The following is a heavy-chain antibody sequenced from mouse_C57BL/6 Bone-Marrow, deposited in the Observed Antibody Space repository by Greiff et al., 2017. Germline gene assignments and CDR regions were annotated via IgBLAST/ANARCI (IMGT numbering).Heavy chain of an antibody. V-gene: IGHV5-4*01. Sequence: EAQLVESGGGLVKPGGSLKLSCAASGFTFSSYAMSWVRQTPEKRLEWVATISDGGSYTYYPDNVKGRFTISRDNAKNNLYLQMSHLKSEDTAMYYCARDQENPIYYDYDGAMDYWGQGTSVTVSS. CDR1: GFTFSSYA. CDR2: ISDGGSYT. J-gene: IGHJ4*01. D-gene: IGHD2-4*01. CDR3: ARDQENPIYYDYDGAMDY.